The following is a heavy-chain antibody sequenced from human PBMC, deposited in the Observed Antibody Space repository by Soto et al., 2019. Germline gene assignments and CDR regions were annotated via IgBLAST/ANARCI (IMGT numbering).Heavy chain of an antibody. J-gene: IGHJ4*02. Sequence: GGSLRLSCAASGYTFSAYTISWVRQAPGKGLEWVSAIIGSGGSTYYADSVKGRFTISRDNSKNTLYLQMNSLRAEDTAVYYCAKFLGYSSGWYGSFDYWGQGTLVTVSS. V-gene: IGHV3-23*01. CDR1: GYTFSAYT. D-gene: IGHD6-19*01. CDR3: AKFLGYSSGWYGSFDY. CDR2: IIGSGGST.